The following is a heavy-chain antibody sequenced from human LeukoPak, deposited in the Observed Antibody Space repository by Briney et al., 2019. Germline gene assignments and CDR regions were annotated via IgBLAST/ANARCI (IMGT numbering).Heavy chain of an antibody. J-gene: IGHJ4*02. Sequence: GASVKVSCKASGGTFNSYAISWVRQAPGQGLEWMGGIIPIFGTANYAQKFQGRVTITTDESTSTAYMELSSLRSEDTAVYYCASSGRDYYGSDHFDYWGQGTLVTVSS. CDR3: ASSGRDYYGSDHFDY. CDR2: IIPIFGTA. V-gene: IGHV1-69*05. D-gene: IGHD3-10*01. CDR1: GGTFNSYA.